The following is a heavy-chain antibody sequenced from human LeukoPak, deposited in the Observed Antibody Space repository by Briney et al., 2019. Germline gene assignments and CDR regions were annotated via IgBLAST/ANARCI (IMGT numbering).Heavy chain of an antibody. D-gene: IGHD5-18*01. V-gene: IGHV3-7*03. J-gene: IGHJ4*02. CDR3: ARDKGSYGYFDY. CDR2: INQDGSEK. CDR1: GFTFSRCW. Sequence: GGSLRLSCAASGFTFSRCWMSWVRQAPGKGLEWVANINQDGSEKYYVDSVRGRFTISRDNAKNSLYLQMNSLRAEDTAMYYCARDKGSYGYFDYWGQGTLVTVSS.